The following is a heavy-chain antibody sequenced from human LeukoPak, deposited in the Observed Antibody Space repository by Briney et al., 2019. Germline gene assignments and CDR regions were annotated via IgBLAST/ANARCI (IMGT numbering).Heavy chain of an antibody. D-gene: IGHD5-12*01. CDR2: MNPNSGNT. J-gene: IGHJ6*02. CDR3: ARVEVVATYYYYGMDV. V-gene: IGHV1-8*01. CDR1: GYTFTIYD. Sequence: ASVKVSCEASGYTFTIYDINWVRQATGQGLEWMGWMNPNSGNTGYAQKFQGRVTMTRNTSISTAYMELSSLRSEDTAVYYCARVEVVATYYYYGMDVWGQGTTVTVSS.